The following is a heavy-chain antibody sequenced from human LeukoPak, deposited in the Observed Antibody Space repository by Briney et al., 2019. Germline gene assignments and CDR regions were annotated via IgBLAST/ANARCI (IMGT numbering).Heavy chain of an antibody. CDR1: GGSISSSSYY. V-gene: IGHV4-39*01. CDR2: IYYSGST. Sequence: SETLSLTCTVSGGSISSSSYYWSWIRHPPGKGLEWIGSIYYSGSTYYNPSLESRVTISVDTSKNQSSLKLSSVTAADTAVYYCARHLTTVTTCYFDYWGQGTLVTVSS. CDR3: ARHLTTVTTCYFDY. J-gene: IGHJ4*02. D-gene: IGHD4-17*01.